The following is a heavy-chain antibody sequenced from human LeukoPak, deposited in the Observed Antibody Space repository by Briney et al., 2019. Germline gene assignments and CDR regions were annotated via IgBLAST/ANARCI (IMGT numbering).Heavy chain of an antibody. J-gene: IGHJ4*02. CDR3: ARDLKTALIVVVPAAIKPPGY. D-gene: IGHD2-2*02. Sequence: ASVKVSCKASGYTFTSYGIIWVRQAPGQGLEWMGWISAYNGNTNYAQKLQGRVTMTTDTSTSTAYMELRSLRSDDTAVYYCARDLKTALIVVVPAAIKPPGYWGQGTLVTVSS. CDR2: ISAYNGNT. CDR1: GYTFTSYG. V-gene: IGHV1-18*01.